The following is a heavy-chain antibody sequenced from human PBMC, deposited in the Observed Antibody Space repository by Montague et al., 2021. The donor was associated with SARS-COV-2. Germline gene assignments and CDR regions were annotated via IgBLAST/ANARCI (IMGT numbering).Heavy chain of an antibody. V-gene: IGHV4-39*07. CDR3: ARDSWGWLRFNRVFDY. D-gene: IGHD5-12*01. CDR1: GGSISSSSYY. Sequence: SETLSLTCTVSGGSISSSSYYWGWIRQPPGKGLEWIGSMYYSGSTYYSPSLKSRVTISVDTSKNQFSLKLISVTAADTAVYYCARDSWGWLRFNRVFDYWGQGTLVTVSS. CDR2: MYYSGST. J-gene: IGHJ4*02.